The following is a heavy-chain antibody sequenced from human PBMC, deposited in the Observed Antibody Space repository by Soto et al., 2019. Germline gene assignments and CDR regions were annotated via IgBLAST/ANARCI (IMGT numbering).Heavy chain of an antibody. D-gene: IGHD6-13*01. CDR1: GYTFTSYG. J-gene: IGHJ3*02. CDR2: ISAYDGNT. Sequence: QVQLVQYGAEVKKPGDSVKVSCKASGYTFTSYGISWVRQAPGQGLEWLGWISAYDGNTNYAQKLQGRVTMLTDTSTSTASMEVRSLRSDDTAVYYCAREWRFHSSKRNEGFGAFDIWGQGTMVTVSS. V-gene: IGHV1-18*01. CDR3: AREWRFHSSKRNEGFGAFDI.